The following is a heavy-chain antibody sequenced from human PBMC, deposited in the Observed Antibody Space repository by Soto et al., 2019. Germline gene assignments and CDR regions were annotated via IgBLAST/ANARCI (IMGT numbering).Heavy chain of an antibody. D-gene: IGHD2-2*01. CDR3: ARDGGYCSSTSCYYYYYYGMDV. V-gene: IGHV3-33*01. CDR2: IWYDGSNK. J-gene: IGHJ6*01. CDR1: GFTFSSYG. Sequence: QVQLVESGGGVVQPGRSLRLSCAASGFTFSSYGMHWVRQAPGKGLEWVAVIWYDGSNKYYADSVKGRFTISRDNSKNTLYLQMNSLRAEDTAVYYCARDGGYCSSTSCYYYYYYGMDVW.